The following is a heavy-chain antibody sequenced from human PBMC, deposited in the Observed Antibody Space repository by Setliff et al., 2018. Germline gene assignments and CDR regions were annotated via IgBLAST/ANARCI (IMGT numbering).Heavy chain of an antibody. Sequence: PSETLSLTCTVSGGSTSSGDYYWSWIRQPPGKGLEWIGYIYYSGSTYYNPSLKSRVTISVDTSKNQSSLKLSSVTAADTAVYYCAREAPGYAFDIWGQGTMVTVSS. D-gene: IGHD1-1*01. J-gene: IGHJ3*02. CDR3: AREAPGYAFDI. V-gene: IGHV4-30-4*08. CDR1: GGSTSSGDYY. CDR2: IYYSGST.